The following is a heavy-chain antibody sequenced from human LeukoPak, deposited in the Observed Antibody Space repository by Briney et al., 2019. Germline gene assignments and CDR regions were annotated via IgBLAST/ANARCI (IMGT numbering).Heavy chain of an antibody. CDR2: INHGEGT. D-gene: IGHD3-10*01. V-gene: IGHV4-34*01. J-gene: IGHJ5*02. CDR1: GGSFSGYY. CDR3: ARGLSIDGSRYNWFDP. Sequence: PSETLSLTCAVYGGSFSGYYWSWIPQPPGKGLEWIGEINHGEGTNYNPSLKNRLTISVVTSKNQVSLNLSSVTAADTAAYYCARGLSIDGSRYNWFDPWGQGTLVTVSS.